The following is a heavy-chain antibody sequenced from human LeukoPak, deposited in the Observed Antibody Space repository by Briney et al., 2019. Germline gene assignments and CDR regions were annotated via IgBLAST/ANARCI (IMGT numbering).Heavy chain of an antibody. D-gene: IGHD5-24*01. CDR1: GLTFSSYS. Sequence: GGSLRLSCAASGLTFSSYSMNWVRQAPGKGLEWVSSISSSSSYIYYADSVKGRFTISRDNAKNTLYLQMNSLRAEDTAVYYCARGMKRWLQFSAGYYGMDVWGQGTTVTVSS. CDR2: ISSSSSYI. V-gene: IGHV3-21*01. CDR3: ARGMKRWLQFSAGYYGMDV. J-gene: IGHJ6*02.